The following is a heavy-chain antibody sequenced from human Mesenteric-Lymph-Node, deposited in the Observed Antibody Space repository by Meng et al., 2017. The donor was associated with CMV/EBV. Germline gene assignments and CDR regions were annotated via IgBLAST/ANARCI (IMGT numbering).Heavy chain of an antibody. D-gene: IGHD5-18*01. Sequence: VSGGFISSGGYYWSWIRQYPGKGLEWIGYIFYSGSTYYNPSLKSRVTISVDTSKNQFSLNLSSVTAADTAVYYCARVGDSALVYFDYWGQGTLVTVSS. CDR1: GGFISSGGYY. V-gene: IGHV4-31*02. J-gene: IGHJ4*02. CDR3: ARVGDSALVYFDY. CDR2: IFYSGST.